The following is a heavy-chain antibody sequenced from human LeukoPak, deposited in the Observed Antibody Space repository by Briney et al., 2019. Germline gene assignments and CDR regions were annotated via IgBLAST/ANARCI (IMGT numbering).Heavy chain of an antibody. V-gene: IGHV3-23*01. CDR2: ISGSGGST. CDR1: GFTFSSYA. Sequence: GGSLRLSCAASGFTFSSYAMSWVRQAPGKGLEWVSAISGSGGSTYYADSVKGRFTISRDNSKNTLYLQMNSLRAEDTAVYYCAKDQISPPSHAMVRGHPQLSYYGMDVWGQGTTVTVSS. J-gene: IGHJ6*02. CDR3: AKDQISPPSHAMVRGHPQLSYYGMDV. D-gene: IGHD3-10*01.